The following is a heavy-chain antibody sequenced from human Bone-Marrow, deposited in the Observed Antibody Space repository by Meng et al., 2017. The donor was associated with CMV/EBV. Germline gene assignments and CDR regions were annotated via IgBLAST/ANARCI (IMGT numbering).Heavy chain of an antibody. CDR2: INPNSGGT. Sequence: ASVKVSCKASGYTFTGYYMHWVRQAPGQGLEWMGWINPNSGGTNYAQKFQGRVTMTRDTSISTAYMEPSRLRSDDTAVYYCARARPRGAAANFDYWGHGTLVTVSS. D-gene: IGHD6-13*01. V-gene: IGHV1-2*02. J-gene: IGHJ4*01. CDR1: GYTFTGYY. CDR3: ARARPRGAAANFDY.